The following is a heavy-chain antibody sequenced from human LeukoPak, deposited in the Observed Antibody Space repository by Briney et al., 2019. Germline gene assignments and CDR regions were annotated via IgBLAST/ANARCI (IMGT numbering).Heavy chain of an antibody. Sequence: GGSLRLSCAASGFTFSSYAMSWVRQAPGKGLEWVSSISSSSSYIYYADSVKGRFTISRDNAKNSLYLQMNSLRAEDTAVYYCASLRGYSGYDLGVDYFDYWGQGTLVTVSS. CDR2: ISSSSSYI. CDR3: ASLRGYSGYDLGVDYFDY. CDR1: GFTFSSYA. D-gene: IGHD5-12*01. V-gene: IGHV3-21*01. J-gene: IGHJ4*02.